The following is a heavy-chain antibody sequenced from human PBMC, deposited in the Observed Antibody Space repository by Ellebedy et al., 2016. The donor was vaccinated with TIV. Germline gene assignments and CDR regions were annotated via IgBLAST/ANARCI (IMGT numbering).Heavy chain of an antibody. J-gene: IGHJ3*02. D-gene: IGHD1-26*01. Sequence: PGGSLRLSCAASGFTFSTYGVNRVRQAPGKGLEWVAVISYDGSNKRYADSVKGRFSISRDNSKSTLYPQMNSLRPDDTAVYYCARDLRPFSGNPHDAFDIWGQGTVVTVSS. CDR3: ARDLRPFSGNPHDAFDI. CDR2: ISYDGSNK. CDR1: GFTFSTYG. V-gene: IGHV3-30-3*01.